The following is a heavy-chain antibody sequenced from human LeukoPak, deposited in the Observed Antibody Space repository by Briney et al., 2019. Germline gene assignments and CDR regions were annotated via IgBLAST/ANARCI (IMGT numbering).Heavy chain of an antibody. V-gene: IGHV6-1*01. Sequence: SQTLSLTCAISGDSVSSNSVTWNWIRQSPSRGLEWLGRTYYRSQWKTDHSASVKSRIAVTPDTSKNQFSLQLNSVTPEDTAVYYCARATSMNFDYWGQGALVTVSS. CDR3: ARATSMNFDY. CDR2: TYYRSQWKT. J-gene: IGHJ4*02. CDR1: GDSVSSNSVT.